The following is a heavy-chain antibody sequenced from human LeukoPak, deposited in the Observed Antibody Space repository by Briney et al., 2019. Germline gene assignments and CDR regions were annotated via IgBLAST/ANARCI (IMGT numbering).Heavy chain of an antibody. Sequence: SETLSLTCTVSGGSISSSSYYWGWIRQPPGKGLEWIGSIYYSGSTYYNPSLKSRVTISVDTSKNQFSLKLSPVTAADTAVYYCARELAAAGLDWFDPWGQGTLVTVSS. CDR1: GGSISSSSYY. V-gene: IGHV4-39*01. J-gene: IGHJ5*02. CDR2: IYYSGST. CDR3: ARELAAAGLDWFDP. D-gene: IGHD6-13*01.